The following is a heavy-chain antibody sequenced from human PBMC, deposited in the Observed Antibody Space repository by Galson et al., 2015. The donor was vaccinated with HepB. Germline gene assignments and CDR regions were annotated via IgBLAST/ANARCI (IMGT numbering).Heavy chain of an antibody. CDR3: AAGLDSSGWAFDY. V-gene: IGHV1-58*02. CDR2: IVVGSGNT. D-gene: IGHD3-22*01. CDR1: GFTFTSSA. Sequence: VKVSCKASGFTFTSSAMQWVRQARGQRLEWIGWIVVGSGNTNYAQKFQERVTITRDMSTSTAYMELSSLRSEDTAVYYCAAGLDSSGWAFDYWGQGTLVTVSS. J-gene: IGHJ4*02.